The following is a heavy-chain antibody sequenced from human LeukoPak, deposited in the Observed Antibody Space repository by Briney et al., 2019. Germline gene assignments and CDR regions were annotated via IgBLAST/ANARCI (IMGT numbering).Heavy chain of an antibody. V-gene: IGHV1-18*01. J-gene: IGHJ5*02. D-gene: IGHD1-26*01. CDR3: ARGGSGSHGWFDP. Sequence: GASVKVSCKASGYTFTNYGVGWVRQAPGQGLEWVGWSSGYNGNTKYAQNYQGRVIVTTDTSTRTAYMELRSLRSDDTAVYYCARGGSGSHGWFDPWGQGTLVTVSS. CDR1: GYTFTNYG. CDR2: SSGYNGNT.